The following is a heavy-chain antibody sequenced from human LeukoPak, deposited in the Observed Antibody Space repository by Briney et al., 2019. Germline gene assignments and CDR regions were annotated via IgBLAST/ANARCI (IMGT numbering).Heavy chain of an antibody. V-gene: IGHV3-21*01. CDR1: GFTFSSYS. J-gene: IGHJ3*02. CDR3: ARDKGSGWFDAFDI. CDR2: ISSSSSYI. Sequence: GGSLRLPCAASGFTFSSYSMNWVRQAPGKGLEWVSSISSSSSYIYYADSVKGRFTISRDNAKNSLYLQMNSLRAEDTAVYYCARDKGSGWFDAFDIWGQGTMVTVSS. D-gene: IGHD6-19*01.